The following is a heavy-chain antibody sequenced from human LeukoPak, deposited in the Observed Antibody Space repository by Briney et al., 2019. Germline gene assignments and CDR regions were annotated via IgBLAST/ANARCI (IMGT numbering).Heavy chain of an antibody. Sequence: GGSLRLSCAASGFTFSTYAMSWVRQTPEKGLEWVSAISGSGGSTYYADSVKGRFTISRDNSKNTLYLQMNSLRAEDTAVYYCAKDRSSRLLWFGESGRNDAFDIWGQGTMVTVSS. CDR3: AKDRSSRLLWFGESGRNDAFDI. CDR1: GFTFSTYA. V-gene: IGHV3-23*01. CDR2: ISGSGGST. D-gene: IGHD3-10*01. J-gene: IGHJ3*02.